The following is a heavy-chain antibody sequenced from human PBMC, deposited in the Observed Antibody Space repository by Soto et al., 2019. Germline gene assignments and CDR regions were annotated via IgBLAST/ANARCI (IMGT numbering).Heavy chain of an antibody. CDR1: GGSISSGGYS. CDR3: ARFPLP. Sequence: QLQLQESGSGLVKPSQTLSLTCAVSGGSISSGGYSWSWIRQPPGKGREWIGSIYHSGRNYYNPTRKRRVTISVDMYKNQFSRKLSSVNAADTAVYYCARFPLPLVQGTLCAGSS. V-gene: IGHV4-30-2*01. CDR2: IYHSGRN. J-gene: IGHJ5*02.